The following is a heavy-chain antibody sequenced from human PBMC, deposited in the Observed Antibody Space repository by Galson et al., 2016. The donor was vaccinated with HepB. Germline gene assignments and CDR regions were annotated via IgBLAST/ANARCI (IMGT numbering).Heavy chain of an antibody. CDR3: AKAPSEYSYGPYYYAMDV. J-gene: IGHJ6*02. Sequence: SLRLSCAASGLTVSSNYMSWVRQAPGKGLQWVSLLYIGGRTSFADSVKGRFSISRDNSKSTLFLHMNSLRPEDTAVYYCAKAPSEYSYGPYYYAMDVWGQGTTVTVSS. D-gene: IGHD5-18*01. CDR1: GLTVSSNY. V-gene: IGHV3-53*01. CDR2: LYIGGRT.